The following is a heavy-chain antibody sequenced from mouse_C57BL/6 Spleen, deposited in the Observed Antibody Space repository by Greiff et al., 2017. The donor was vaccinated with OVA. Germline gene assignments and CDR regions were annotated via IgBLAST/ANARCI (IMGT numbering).Heavy chain of an antibody. V-gene: IGHV1-26*01. J-gene: IGHJ2*01. Sequence: VQLQQSGPELVKPGASVKISCKASGYTFTDYYMNWVKQSHGKSLEWIGDINPNNGGTSYNQKLKGKATLTVDKSSSTAYMELRSLTSDYSAVYCLATQKEFGDYYGTSHYYCDYWGQGTTLTVSS. D-gene: IGHD1-1*01. CDR3: ATQKEFGDYYGTSHYYCDY. CDR2: INPNNGGT. CDR1: GYTFTDYY.